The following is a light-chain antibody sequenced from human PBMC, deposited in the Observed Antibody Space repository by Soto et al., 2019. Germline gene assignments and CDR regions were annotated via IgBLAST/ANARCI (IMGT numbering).Light chain of an antibody. Sequence: DIQLTQSPSFLSASVGDRVTITCRASQDISSYLAWYQQKPGKAPKLLIFGASTLQSGVPYRFSGSGSGTEFTLTISSLQPEDFATYYCQWFDSYSIFTFGPGTKGDI. CDR1: QDISSY. CDR3: QWFDSYSIFT. J-gene: IGKJ3*01. V-gene: IGKV1-9*01. CDR2: GAS.